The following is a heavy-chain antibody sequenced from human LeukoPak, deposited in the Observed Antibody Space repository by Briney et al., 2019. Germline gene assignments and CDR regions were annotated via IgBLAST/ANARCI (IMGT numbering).Heavy chain of an antibody. V-gene: IGHV1-69*04. D-gene: IGHD1-26*01. CDR2: IIPILDIA. Sequence: ASVKVSCTASGGTFSNYAISWVRQAPGQGLEWMGRIIPILDIAKYAQNFQGRVTITADKSTSTAYMEVSSLRSEDTALYYCAREEWDLRVFDYWGQGTLVTVSS. J-gene: IGHJ4*02. CDR3: AREEWDLRVFDY. CDR1: GGTFSNYA.